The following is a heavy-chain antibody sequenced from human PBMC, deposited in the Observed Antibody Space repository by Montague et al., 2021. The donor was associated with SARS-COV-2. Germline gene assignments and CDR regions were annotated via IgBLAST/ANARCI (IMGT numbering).Heavy chain of an antibody. Sequence: SLRLSCAASGFIFSDHNMTWIRQTPGKGLEWISYINGASSRTNYADSVKGRFTISRDNAKNSLFLQMNSLRVEDTVVYYCARGISLFDPWGQGTLVTVSS. V-gene: IGHV3-11*05. CDR3: ARGISLFDP. CDR2: INGASSRT. CDR1: GFIFSDHN. J-gene: IGHJ5*02.